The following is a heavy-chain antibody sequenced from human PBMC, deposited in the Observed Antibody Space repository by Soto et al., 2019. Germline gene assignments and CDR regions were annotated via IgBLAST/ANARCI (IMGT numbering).Heavy chain of an antibody. CDR2: ISYDGSNK. V-gene: IGHV3-30*03. CDR3: ARSPYSVSYLAYFDN. J-gene: IGHJ4*02. CDR1: GFTFSSYG. Sequence: QVQLVESGAGVVQPGRSLRLCCAASGFTFSSYGMHWVRQAPGKGLEWVAVISYDGSNKYYADSVKGRFTISRDNSKNTLYVQMTNLKAEETDEYYCARSPYSVSYLAYFDNWGQGTRVTVSS. D-gene: IGHD1-26*01.